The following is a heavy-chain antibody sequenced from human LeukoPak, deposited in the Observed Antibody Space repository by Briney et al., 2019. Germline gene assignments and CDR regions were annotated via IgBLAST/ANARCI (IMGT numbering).Heavy chain of an antibody. V-gene: IGHV5-51*01. CDR2: IYPGDSDT. Sequence: GESLKISCKGSGYSFTSYWIGWVRQMPGKGLEWMGIIYPGDSDTRYSPSFQGQVTISADKSISTAYLQWSSLKASDTAMYYCARPNHYGDYPVVGALDVWGQGTTVTVSS. D-gene: IGHD4-17*01. CDR3: ARPNHYGDYPVVGALDV. J-gene: IGHJ6*02. CDR1: GYSFTSYW.